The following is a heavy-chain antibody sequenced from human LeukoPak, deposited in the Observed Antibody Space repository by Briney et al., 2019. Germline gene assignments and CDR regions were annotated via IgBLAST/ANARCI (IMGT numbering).Heavy chain of an antibody. CDR3: ASSMATIDAFDI. CDR1: GGSISSYY. Sequence: PSETLSLTCTVSGGSISSYYWSWIRQPAGKGLEWIGRIYTSGSTNYNPSLKSRVTVSVDTSKNQFSLKLSSVTAADTAVYYCASSMATIDAFDIWGQGTMVTVSS. D-gene: IGHD5-24*01. J-gene: IGHJ3*02. CDR2: IYTSGST. V-gene: IGHV4-4*07.